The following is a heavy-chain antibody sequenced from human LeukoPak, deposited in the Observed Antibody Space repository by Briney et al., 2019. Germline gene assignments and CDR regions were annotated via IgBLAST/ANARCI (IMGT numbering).Heavy chain of an antibody. J-gene: IGHJ4*02. CDR3: ARANYYDISGYDY. CDR1: GFTFSDYY. Sequence: KPGGSLRLSCAASGFTFSDYYMSWIRQARGKGLEWVSYISTSSSHTKYADSVKGRFTISRDNAKNSLYLQMNSLRAEDTAVYYCARANYYDISGYDYWGQGTLVTVSS. CDR2: ISTSSSHT. D-gene: IGHD3-22*01. V-gene: IGHV3-11*06.